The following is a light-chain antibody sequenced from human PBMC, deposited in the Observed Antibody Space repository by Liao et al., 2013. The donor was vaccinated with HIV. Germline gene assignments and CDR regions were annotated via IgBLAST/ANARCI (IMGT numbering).Light chain of an antibody. CDR3: QLWDSSSDHYV. J-gene: IGLJ1*01. CDR1: KIGSES. CDR2: HGI. V-gene: IGLV3-21*01. Sequence: SYVLTQPASVSVAPGNTATITCGGGKIGSESVHWYQQRSGQAPVLVIFHGIDRPSGISDRFSGSNSGHTATLTLSRVEAGDEAAYYCQLWDSSSDHYVFGTGTKVTVL.